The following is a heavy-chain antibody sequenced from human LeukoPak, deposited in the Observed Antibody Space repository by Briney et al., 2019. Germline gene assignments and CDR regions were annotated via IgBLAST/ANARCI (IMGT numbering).Heavy chain of an antibody. J-gene: IGHJ2*01. CDR1: GGSFSGYY. Sequence: SETLSLTCAVYGGSFSGYYWSWIRQPPGKGLEWIGSIYYSGSTNYNPSLKSRVTISVDTSKNPFSLKLSSVTAADTAVYYCARDASRIAAAGYWYFNLWGRGTLVTVSS. CDR3: ARDASRIAAAGYWYFNL. V-gene: IGHV4-59*01. CDR2: IYYSGST. D-gene: IGHD6-13*01.